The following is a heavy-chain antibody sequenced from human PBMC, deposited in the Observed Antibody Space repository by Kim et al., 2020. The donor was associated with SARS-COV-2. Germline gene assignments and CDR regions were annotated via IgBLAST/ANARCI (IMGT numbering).Heavy chain of an antibody. J-gene: IGHJ4*02. D-gene: IGHD4-17*01. CDR2: INSRGSNT. CDR3: AREDYSDNQWGLFDY. Sequence: GGSLRLSCSASGFTFTTYAMGWVRQAPGKELEWVAGINSRGSNTFYPESVKGRFTISRDNSQNTLYLQMRSLRVEDTAVYYCAREDYSDNQWGLFDYWGQGTRVTVSS. CDR1: GFTFTTYA. V-gene: IGHV3-23*05.